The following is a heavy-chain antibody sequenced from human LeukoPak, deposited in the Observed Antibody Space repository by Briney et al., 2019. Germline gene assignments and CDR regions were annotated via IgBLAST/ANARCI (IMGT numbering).Heavy chain of an antibody. CDR3: ARDYYGSGSYYNHFYGMDV. CDR2: IHYSGST. Sequence: SETLSLTCTVSGGSISGYYWNWIRQPPGKGLEWIGYIHYSGSTNYNPSLGSRVTISLDTPKNQFSLKLNSVTAADTAVYYCARDYYGSGSYYNHFYGMDVWGQGTTVTVSS. V-gene: IGHV4-59*01. J-gene: IGHJ6*02. CDR1: GGSISGYY. D-gene: IGHD3-10*01.